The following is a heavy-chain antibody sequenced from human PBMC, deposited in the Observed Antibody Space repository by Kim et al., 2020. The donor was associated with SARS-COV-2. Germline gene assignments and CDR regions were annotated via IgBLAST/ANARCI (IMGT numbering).Heavy chain of an antibody. CDR1: GFTFSGYS. CDR2: IGAIDTNI. V-gene: IGHV3-48*04. Sequence: GGSLRLSCAASGFTFSGYSMNWVRQVPGKGLECVSFIGAIDTNIHYADSVKGRFTISRDNAKSSLYLQMDSLRVEDSAVYYCARGTHGGAWLIFYSGQGT. D-gene: IGHD3-16*01. J-gene: IGHJ4*02. CDR3: ARGTHGGAWLIFY.